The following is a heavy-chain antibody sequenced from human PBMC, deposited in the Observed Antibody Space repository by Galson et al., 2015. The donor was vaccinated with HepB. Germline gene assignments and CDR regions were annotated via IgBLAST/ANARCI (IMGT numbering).Heavy chain of an antibody. D-gene: IGHD6-19*01. CDR3: AKDLRYSSGWYFWY. J-gene: IGHJ4*02. CDR2: ISYDGSNK. V-gene: IGHV3-30*18. CDR1: GFTFSSYG. Sequence: SLRLSCAASGFTFSSYGMHWVRQAPGKGLEWVAVISYDGSNKYYADSVKGRFTISRDNSKNTLYLQMNSLRAEDTAVYYCAKDLRYSSGWYFWYWGQGTLVTVSS.